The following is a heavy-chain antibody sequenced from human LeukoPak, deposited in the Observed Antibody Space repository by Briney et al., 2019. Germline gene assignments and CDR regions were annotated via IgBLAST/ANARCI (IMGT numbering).Heavy chain of an antibody. CDR3: ARARLRVKWSDP. CDR1: GYTFTGYY. CDR2: INPNSGGT. V-gene: IGHV1-2*06. D-gene: IGHD4-17*01. Sequence: ASVKVSCKASGYTFTGYYMHWVRQAPGQGLEWMGRINPNSGGTNYAQKFQGRVTMTRDTSISTAYMELSRLRSDDTAVYYCARARLRVKWSDPWGQGTLVTVSS. J-gene: IGHJ5*02.